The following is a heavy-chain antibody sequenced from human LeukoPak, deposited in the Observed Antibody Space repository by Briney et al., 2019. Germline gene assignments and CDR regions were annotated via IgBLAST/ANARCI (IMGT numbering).Heavy chain of an antibody. V-gene: IGHV3-11*01. D-gene: IGHD3-10*01. CDR1: GFTFSDYY. Sequence: PGGSLRLSCAASGFTFSDYYMSWIRQAPGKGLEWVSYISSSGSTIYYADSVKGRFTISRDNAKNSLYLQMNSLRAEDTAVYYCARGRWFGELPLYYGMDVWGQGTTVTVSS. CDR3: ARGRWFGELPLYYGMDV. CDR2: ISSSGSTI. J-gene: IGHJ6*02.